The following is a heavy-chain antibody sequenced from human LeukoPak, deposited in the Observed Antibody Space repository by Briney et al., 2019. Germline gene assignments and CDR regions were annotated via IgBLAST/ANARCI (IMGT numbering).Heavy chain of an antibody. J-gene: IGHJ4*02. CDR2: IIPILGIA. V-gene: IGHV1-69*04. CDR3: ARGQETYYDFWSGWDLHDY. CDR1: GGTFSSYA. D-gene: IGHD3-3*01. Sequence: ASVKVSRKASGGTFSSYAISWVRQAPGQGLEWMGRIIPILGIANYAQKFQGRVTITADKSTSTAYMELSSLRSEDTAVYYCARGQETYYDFWSGWDLHDYWGQGTLVTVSS.